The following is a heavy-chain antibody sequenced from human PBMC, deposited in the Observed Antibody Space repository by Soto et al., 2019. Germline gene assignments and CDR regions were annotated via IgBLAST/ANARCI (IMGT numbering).Heavy chain of an antibody. CDR2: IYYSGST. D-gene: IGHD3-22*01. V-gene: IGHV4-59*01. J-gene: IGHJ5*02. CDR3: ARDSLASTDPYYDSSGYYRWFDP. CDR1: GGSISSYY. Sequence: PSETLSLTCTVSGGSISSYYWSWIRQPPGKGLEWIGYIYYSGSTNYNPSLKSRVTISVDTSKNQFSLKLSSVTAADTAVYYCARDSLASTDPYYDSSGYYRWFDPWGQGTLVTVSS.